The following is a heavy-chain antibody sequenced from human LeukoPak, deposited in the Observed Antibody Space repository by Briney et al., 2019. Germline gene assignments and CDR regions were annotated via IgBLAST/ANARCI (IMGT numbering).Heavy chain of an antibody. J-gene: IGHJ6*02. Sequence: PSETLSLTCTVSGGSISSYYWSWIRQPPGKGLEWIGYIYYSGSTNYNPSLKSRVTISVDTSKNQFSLKLSSVTAADTAVYYCARAEGGLFDYCYYGMDVWGQGTTVTVSS. CDR2: IYYSGST. D-gene: IGHD1-14*01. V-gene: IGHV4-59*01. CDR1: GGSISSYY. CDR3: ARAEGGLFDYCYYGMDV.